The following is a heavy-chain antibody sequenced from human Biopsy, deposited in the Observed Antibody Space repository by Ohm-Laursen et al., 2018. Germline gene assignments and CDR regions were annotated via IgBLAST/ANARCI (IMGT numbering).Heavy chain of an antibody. CDR1: GDSISIYY. Sequence: SETLSLTCTVSGDSISIYYWSWIRQPPGQGLEWIGNFYYSGSTNYNPTLKSRITMSLDRSKSQDSLRMNPVTAADTAVYYCSRARIKTSGVLIPETYYFDSWGQGTLVTVSS. V-gene: IGHV4-59*01. D-gene: IGHD3-3*01. CDR3: SRARIKTSGVLIPETYYFDS. CDR2: FYYSGST. J-gene: IGHJ4*02.